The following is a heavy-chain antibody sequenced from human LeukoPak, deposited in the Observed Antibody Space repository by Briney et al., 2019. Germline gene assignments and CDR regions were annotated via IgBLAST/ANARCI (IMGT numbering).Heavy chain of an antibody. V-gene: IGHV3-11*06. CDR3: ARDRPDSSGYYYPYWYFDL. Sequence: GGSLRLSCAASGFTFSDYYMSWIRQAPGKALEWVSYISSSSSYTNYADSVKGRFTISRDNAKNSLYLQMNSLSAGDTAVYYCARDRPDSSGYYYPYWYFDLWGRGTLVTVSS. J-gene: IGHJ2*01. D-gene: IGHD3-22*01. CDR1: GFTFSDYY. CDR2: ISSSSSYT.